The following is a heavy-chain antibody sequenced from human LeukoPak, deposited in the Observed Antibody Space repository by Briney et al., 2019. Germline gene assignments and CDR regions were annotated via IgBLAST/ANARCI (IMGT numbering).Heavy chain of an antibody. V-gene: IGHV3-66*01. J-gene: IGHJ4*02. CDR2: ILGSGDT. Sequence: GGSLRLSCAASGFTVTSNYMSWVRQAPGKGLEWVSTILGSGDTCYADSVKGRFTVSRDNSKNTLYLQMNSLRAEDTAVYYCAKGYSSSWYRPKLDYWGQGTLVTVSS. CDR3: AKGYSSSWYRPKLDY. CDR1: GFTVTSNY. D-gene: IGHD6-13*01.